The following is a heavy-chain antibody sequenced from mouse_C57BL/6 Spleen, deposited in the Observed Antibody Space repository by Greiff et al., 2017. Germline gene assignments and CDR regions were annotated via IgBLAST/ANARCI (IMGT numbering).Heavy chain of an antibody. Sequence: VKLVESGPGLVAPSQSLSITCTVSGFSLTSYAISWVRQPPGKGLEWLGVIWTGGGTNYNSALKSRLSISKDNSKSQVFLKMNSLQTDDTARYYCARFYYGNYGYFDYWGQGTTLTVSS. CDR3: ARFYYGNYGYFDY. CDR2: IWTGGGT. J-gene: IGHJ2*01. V-gene: IGHV2-9-1*01. D-gene: IGHD2-1*01. CDR1: GFSLTSYA.